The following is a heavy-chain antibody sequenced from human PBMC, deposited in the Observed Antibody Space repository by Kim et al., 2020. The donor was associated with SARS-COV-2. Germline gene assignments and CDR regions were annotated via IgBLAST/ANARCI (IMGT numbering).Heavy chain of an antibody. J-gene: IGHJ4*02. CDR1: GLTFSSYW. CDR2: INQDGSNK. D-gene: IGHD3-3*01. V-gene: IGHV3-7*01. Sequence: GGSLRLSCEVSGLTFSSYWMSWVRQAPGEGLEWVAHINQDGSNKEYVDSVKGRFTISRDNARNSVYLQMNSLRAEDTAVYYCATSEWPEIHWGQGTLVTVSS. CDR3: ATSEWPEIH.